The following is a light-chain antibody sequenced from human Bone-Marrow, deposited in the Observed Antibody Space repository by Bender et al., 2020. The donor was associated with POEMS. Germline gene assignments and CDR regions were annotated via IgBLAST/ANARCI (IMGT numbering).Light chain of an antibody. CDR3: SSYAGSNNLGV. CDR2: EVN. V-gene: IGLV2-8*01. J-gene: IGLJ1*01. CDR1: GSNIGGYP. Sequence: QSALTQPPSVSGTPGQRVTISCSGSGSNIGGYPVNWYQQLPGTAPRLMIYEVNKRPSGVSTRFSGYKSGNTTSLTVSGLQAEDEADYYCSSYAGSNNLGVFGTGTKVTVL.